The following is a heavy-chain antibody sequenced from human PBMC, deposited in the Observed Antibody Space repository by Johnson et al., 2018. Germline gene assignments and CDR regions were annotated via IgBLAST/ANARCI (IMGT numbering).Heavy chain of an antibody. CDR2: ISGSGGST. J-gene: IGHJ3*02. CDR3: ARGASQNCYDSSGYHDAFDI. D-gene: IGHD3-22*01. V-gene: IGHV3-23*04. CDR1: GFTFSSYA. Sequence: VQLVESGGGVVQPGRSLRLSCAASGFTFSSYAMSWVRQAPGKGLEWVSAISGSGGSTGYADSVKGRFTISRDNAKNSLYLQMNSLRAEDTALYYCARGASQNCYDSSGYHDAFDIWGQGTMVTVSS.